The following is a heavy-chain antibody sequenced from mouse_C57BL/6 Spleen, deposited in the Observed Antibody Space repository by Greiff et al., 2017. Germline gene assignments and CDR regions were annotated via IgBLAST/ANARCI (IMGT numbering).Heavy chain of an antibody. Sequence: DVMLVESGGGLVKPGGSLKLSCAASGFTFSSYAMSWVRQTPEKRLEWVATISDGGSYTYYPDNVKGRFTISRDNAKNNLYLQMSHLKSEDTAMYYCARDLYDYDGYWGQGTTLTVSS. CDR3: ARDLYDYDGY. CDR1: GFTFSSYA. D-gene: IGHD2-4*01. V-gene: IGHV5-4*01. CDR2: ISDGGSYT. J-gene: IGHJ2*01.